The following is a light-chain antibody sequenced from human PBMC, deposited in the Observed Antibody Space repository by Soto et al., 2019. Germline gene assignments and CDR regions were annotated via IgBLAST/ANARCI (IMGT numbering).Light chain of an antibody. Sequence: DSKMTQSPPSLSASLGDRVSITSRASQSISIYLNWYQLKPGKAPNLLMYGASYLKSGVPTRFSGSGSGTDFTLTISSLQPEDFAIYYCQQTYTTPEITFGQGTRLEIK. CDR1: QSISIY. J-gene: IGKJ5*01. V-gene: IGKV1-39*01. CDR2: GAS. CDR3: QQTYTTPEIT.